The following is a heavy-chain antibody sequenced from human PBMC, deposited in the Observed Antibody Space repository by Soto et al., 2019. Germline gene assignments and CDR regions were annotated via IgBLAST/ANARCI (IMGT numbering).Heavy chain of an antibody. CDR3: ARLVRSTSCYACWFDP. CDR2: IYYSGST. Sequence: SETLSLTCTVSGGSISSYYWSWIRQPPGKGLEWIGYIYYSGSTNYNPSLKSRVTISVDTSKNQFSLKLSSVTAADTAVYYCARLVRSTSCYACWFDPWGQGTLVTVSS. CDR1: GGSISSYY. D-gene: IGHD2-2*01. V-gene: IGHV4-59*01. J-gene: IGHJ5*02.